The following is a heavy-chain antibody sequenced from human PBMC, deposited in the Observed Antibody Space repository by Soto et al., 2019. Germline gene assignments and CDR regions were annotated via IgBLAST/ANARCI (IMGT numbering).Heavy chain of an antibody. CDR1: GFTFGDLA. CDR3: SREFGAYYYVFDY. Sequence: PGGPLILSCTASGFTFGDLAMSWFRQAPGKGLEWVGFIRSKAYGGTTEYAASVKGRFTISRDDSKSIAYLQLNSLKTEDTAVYYCSREFGAYYYVFDYWGQGTLVTVSS. CDR2: IRSKAYGGTT. J-gene: IGHJ4*02. D-gene: IGHD3-22*01. V-gene: IGHV3-49*03.